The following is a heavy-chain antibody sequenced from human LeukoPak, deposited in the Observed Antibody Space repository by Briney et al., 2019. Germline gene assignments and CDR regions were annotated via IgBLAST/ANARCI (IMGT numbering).Heavy chain of an antibody. CDR2: IYYSGST. CDR1: GGSISSYY. D-gene: IGHD1-26*01. V-gene: IGHV4-59*05. Sequence: SETLSLTCTVSGGSISSYYWSWIRQPPGKGLEWIGSIYYSGSTYYNPSLKSRVTISVDTSKNQFSLKLSSVTAADTAVYYCARQSGSYSSRFCDYWGQRTLVTVSS. CDR3: ARQSGSYSSRFCDY. J-gene: IGHJ4*02.